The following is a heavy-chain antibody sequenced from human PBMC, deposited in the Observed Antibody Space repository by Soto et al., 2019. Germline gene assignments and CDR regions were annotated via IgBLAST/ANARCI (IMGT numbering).Heavy chain of an antibody. CDR3: VRHCSTTKCPFDY. J-gene: IGHJ4*02. D-gene: IGHD2-2*01. V-gene: IGHV4-30-4*01. Sequence: SSETLSLTCTVSGGSISSGGSYWGWIRQPPGKGLEWIGYIYYSGNTYFNPSLKSRVTLSVDTSKNQFSLNLSSVTAADTAVYYCVRHCSTTKCPFDYWGQGTLVTVSS. CDR2: IYYSGNT. CDR1: GGSISSGGSY.